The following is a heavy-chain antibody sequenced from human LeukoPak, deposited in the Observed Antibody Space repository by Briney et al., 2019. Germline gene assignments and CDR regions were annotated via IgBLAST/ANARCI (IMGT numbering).Heavy chain of an antibody. V-gene: IGHV3-23*01. CDR1: GFTFSSYA. CDR3: AKGSLTSSRSRGFDY. Sequence: GGSLRLSCAASGFTFSSYAMSWVRQAPGRGLEWVSLISGSGGSTYYADSVKGRFTISRDNSKNTLYLQMNSLRAEDTAIYYCAKGSLTSSRSRGFDYWGQGTLVTVSS. J-gene: IGHJ4*02. D-gene: IGHD6-13*01. CDR2: ISGSGGST.